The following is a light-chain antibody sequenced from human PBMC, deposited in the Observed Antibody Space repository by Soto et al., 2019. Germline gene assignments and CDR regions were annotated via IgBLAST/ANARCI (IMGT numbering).Light chain of an antibody. J-gene: IGLJ1*01. CDR2: EVS. CDR1: SSDVGGYNY. CDR3: SSYTSSSTLYV. Sequence: QSALTQPASVSGSPGQSITISCTGTSSDVGGYNYVSWYQQHPGKAPKLMIYEVSTRPSGVSNRFSGSKSGNTASLTISGLQAEDEADYYFSSYTSSSTLYVFGTGTKLTVL. V-gene: IGLV2-14*01.